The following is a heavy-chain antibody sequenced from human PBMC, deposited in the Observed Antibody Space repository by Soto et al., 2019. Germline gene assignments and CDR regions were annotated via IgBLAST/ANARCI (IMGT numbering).Heavy chain of an antibody. CDR3: ARDVLERDWGWLQLPRDY. CDR1: GYTFTSYG. D-gene: IGHD5-12*01. CDR2: ISAYNGNT. J-gene: IGHJ4*01. V-gene: IGHV1-18*04. Sequence: QVQLVQSGAEVKKPGASVKVSCKASGYTFTSYGISWVRQAPGQGLEWMGWISAYNGNTNYAQKLQGRVTMTTDTSTSTAYMELRSLRSDDTALYYCARDVLERDWGWLQLPRDYWGQGTLVTVSS.